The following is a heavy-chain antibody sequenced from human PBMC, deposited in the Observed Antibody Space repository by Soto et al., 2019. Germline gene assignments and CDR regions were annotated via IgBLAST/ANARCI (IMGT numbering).Heavy chain of an antibody. CDR3: AREAAGILNWFDP. Sequence: QVQLQESGPGLVKPSQTLSLTCTVSGGSISSGGYYWSWIRQHPGKGLEWIGYIYHSGSTYYNPSLKSRVTIAVDTSKNQSSLKVSSVTAADTAVYYCAREAAGILNWFDPWGQGTLVTVSS. CDR2: IYHSGST. V-gene: IGHV4-31*03. J-gene: IGHJ5*02. CDR1: GGSISSGGYY. D-gene: IGHD6-25*01.